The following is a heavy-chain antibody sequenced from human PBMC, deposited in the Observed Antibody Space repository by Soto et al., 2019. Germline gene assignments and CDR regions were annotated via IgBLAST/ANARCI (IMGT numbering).Heavy chain of an antibody. J-gene: IGHJ4*02. D-gene: IGHD2-15*01. CDR2: ILHTGST. CDR3: ARSPRRVDGKWYLDY. Sequence: QVQLQESGPGLVKPSGTLSLTCGVCGDSFRDANWWTWVRQPPGKGLEWIGDILHTGSTDYSPSLRSRVTISIDTSRKEFSLNLTSVTATDTAVYYCARSPRRVDGKWYLDYWGQGVLVTVSS. CDR1: GDSFRDANW. V-gene: IGHV4-4*02.